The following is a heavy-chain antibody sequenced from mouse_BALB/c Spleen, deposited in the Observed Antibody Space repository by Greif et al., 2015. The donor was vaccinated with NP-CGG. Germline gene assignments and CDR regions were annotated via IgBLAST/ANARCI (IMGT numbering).Heavy chain of an antibody. Sequence: EVQLQQSGAELVKPGASVKLSCTASGFNIKDTYMHWVKQRPEQGLEWIGRIDPANGNTKYDPKFQGKATITADTSSNTAYLQLSSLTSEDTAVYYCASRSTMIVDYWGQGTTLTVSS. CDR1: GFNIKDTY. J-gene: IGHJ2*01. CDR2: IDPANGNT. D-gene: IGHD2-4*01. CDR3: ASRSTMIVDY. V-gene: IGHV14-3*02.